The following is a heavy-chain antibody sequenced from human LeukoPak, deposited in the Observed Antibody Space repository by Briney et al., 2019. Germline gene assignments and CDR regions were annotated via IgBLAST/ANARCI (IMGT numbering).Heavy chain of an antibody. Sequence: SETLSLTCAVYGGSFSGYYWSWIRQPPGKGLEWIGEINHSGSTNYNPSLKSRVTISVDTSKNQFSLKLSSVTAADTAVYYCARGKTTVTNWGQGTLVTVSS. J-gene: IGHJ4*02. CDR3: ARGKTTVTN. V-gene: IGHV4-34*01. CDR2: INHSGST. D-gene: IGHD4-17*01. CDR1: GGSFSGYY.